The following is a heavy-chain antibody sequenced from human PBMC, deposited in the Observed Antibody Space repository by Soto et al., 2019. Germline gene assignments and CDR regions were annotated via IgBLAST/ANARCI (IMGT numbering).Heavy chain of an antibody. CDR1: GGSISSSSYY. CDR3: ARPRTTVTGGDY. V-gene: IGHV4-39*01. Sequence: QLQLQESGPGLVKPSETLSLTCTVSGGSISSSSYYSGWIRQPPGKGLEWIGSIYYSGSTYYNPSLKRRVTIAVDTSKNQFSLKLSSVTAADTAVYYCARPRTTVTGGDYWGQGTLVTVSS. J-gene: IGHJ4*02. D-gene: IGHD4-17*01. CDR2: IYYSGST.